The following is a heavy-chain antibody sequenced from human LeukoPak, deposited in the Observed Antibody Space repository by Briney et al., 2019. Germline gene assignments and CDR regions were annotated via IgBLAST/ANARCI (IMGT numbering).Heavy chain of an antibody. CDR1: GFTFDDYA. J-gene: IGHJ6*03. Sequence: PGGSLRLSCAASGFTFDDYAMHWVRHAPGKGLEWVSGISWNSGSIGYADSVKGRFTISRDNAKNSLYLQMNSLRAEDTALYYCTSVLWFGELQRESYYYYYYMDVWGKGTTVTISS. D-gene: IGHD3-10*01. CDR3: TSVLWFGELQRESYYYYYYMDV. CDR2: ISWNSGSI. V-gene: IGHV3-9*01.